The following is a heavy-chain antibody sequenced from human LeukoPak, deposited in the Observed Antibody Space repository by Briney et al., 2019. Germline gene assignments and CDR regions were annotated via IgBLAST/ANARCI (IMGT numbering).Heavy chain of an antibody. CDR1: GFTFSSYW. CDR2: IKQDGSEK. Sequence: GGSLRLSCAASGFTFSSYWMSWVRQAPGKGLEWVANIKQDGSEKYYVDSVKGRFTISRDNAKNSLYLQMNSLRAEDTAVYYCARVRRVITFGGVIDASGAFDYWGQGTLVTVSS. J-gene: IGHJ4*02. D-gene: IGHD3-16*02. V-gene: IGHV3-7*01. CDR3: ARVRRVITFGGVIDASGAFDY.